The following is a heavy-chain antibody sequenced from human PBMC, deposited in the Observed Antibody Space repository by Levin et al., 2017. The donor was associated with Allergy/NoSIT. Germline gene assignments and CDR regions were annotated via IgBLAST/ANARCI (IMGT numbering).Heavy chain of an antibody. Sequence: SCAASGFTFSSYAMSWVRQAPGKGLEWVSAISGSGGSTYYADSVKGRFTISRDNSKNTLYLQMNSLRAEDTAVYYCAKGQAFTREIYYYYGMDVWGQGTTVTVSS. CDR3: AKGQAFTREIYYYYGMDV. CDR2: ISGSGGST. D-gene: IGHD5-24*01. V-gene: IGHV3-23*01. CDR1: GFTFSSYA. J-gene: IGHJ6*02.